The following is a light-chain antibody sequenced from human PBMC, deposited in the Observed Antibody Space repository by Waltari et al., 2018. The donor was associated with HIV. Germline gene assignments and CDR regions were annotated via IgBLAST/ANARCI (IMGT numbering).Light chain of an antibody. CDR1: TSGKY. Sequence: QSALTQPASVSGSPGQSITIACTGTTSGKYISWYQRRPGDVPRLIFFEATNRPPWLPSRFSAAKSANTASLTISGLHTDDEADYFCASVTSNNILLFGGGTRLTVL. CDR2: EAT. V-gene: IGLV2-14*01. CDR3: ASVTSNNILL. J-gene: IGLJ3*02.